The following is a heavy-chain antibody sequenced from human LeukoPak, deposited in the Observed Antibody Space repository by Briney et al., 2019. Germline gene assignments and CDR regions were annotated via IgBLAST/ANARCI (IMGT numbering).Heavy chain of an antibody. D-gene: IGHD2-2*02. Sequence: ASVKVSCKASGYTFTGYGISWVRQAPGQGLEWMGWISAYNGNTNYAQKLQGRVTMTTDTSTSTAYMELRSLRSDDTAVYYCARTKQDIVVVPAALRGNWFDPWGQGTLVTVSS. CDR3: ARTKQDIVVVPAALRGNWFDP. CDR2: ISAYNGNT. J-gene: IGHJ5*02. CDR1: GYTFTGYG. V-gene: IGHV1-18*01.